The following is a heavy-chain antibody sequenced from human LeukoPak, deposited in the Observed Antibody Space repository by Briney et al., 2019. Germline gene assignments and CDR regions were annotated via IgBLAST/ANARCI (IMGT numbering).Heavy chain of an antibody. V-gene: IGHV4-61*02. J-gene: IGHJ4*01. CDR3: ARSGHYYDSSGYYSYYFDY. CDR2: IYTSGST. Sequence: SQTLSLTCTVSGGSVSSGSYYWSWIRQPAGKGLEWIGRIYTSGSTNYNPSLKSRVTISVDTSKNQFSLKLSSVTAADTAVYYCARSGHYYDSSGYYSYYFDYWGHGTLVTVSS. D-gene: IGHD3-22*01. CDR1: GGSVSSGSYY.